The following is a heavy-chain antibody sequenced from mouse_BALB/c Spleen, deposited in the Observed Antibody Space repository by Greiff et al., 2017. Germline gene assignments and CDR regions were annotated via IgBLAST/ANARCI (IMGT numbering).Heavy chain of an antibody. CDR2: ISSGGSYT. J-gene: IGHJ2*01. Sequence: EVQVVESGGGLVKPGGSLKLSCAASGFTFSSYAMSWVRQSPEKRLEWVAEISSGGSYTYYPDTVTGRFTISRDNAKNTLYLEMSSLRSEDTAMYYCARVGSSYDYWGQGTTLTVSS. D-gene: IGHD1-1*01. CDR3: ARVGSSYDY. V-gene: IGHV5-9-4*01. CDR1: GFTFSSYA.